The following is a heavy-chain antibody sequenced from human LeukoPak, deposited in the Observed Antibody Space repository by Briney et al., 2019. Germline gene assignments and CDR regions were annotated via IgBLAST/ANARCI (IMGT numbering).Heavy chain of an antibody. J-gene: IGHJ6*02. CDR1: GFTFSSYA. Sequence: SGGSLRLSCAASGFTFSSYAMSWVRQAPGKGLEWVSAISGGGGGTFYADSVKGRFTIFRDNSKNTLYLQMNSLRAEDTAVYYCAKDLGGKPYYYYGMDVWGQGTTVTVSS. CDR3: AKDLGGKPYYYYGMDV. CDR2: ISGGGGGT. V-gene: IGHV3-23*01.